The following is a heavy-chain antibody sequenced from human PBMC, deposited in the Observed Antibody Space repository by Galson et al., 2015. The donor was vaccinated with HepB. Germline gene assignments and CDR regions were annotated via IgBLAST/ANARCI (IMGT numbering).Heavy chain of an antibody. CDR3: AALGPPLDY. CDR2: TYYRSKWYN. J-gene: IGHJ4*02. CDR1: GDSVSNKNTA. Sequence: CAISGDSVSNKNTAWNWIRQSPLRGLEWLGRTYYRSKWYNNYAVSVKSRITINPDTSKNQFSLQLNSMTPEDTAVYYCAALGPPLDYWGQGILVTVSS. V-gene: IGHV6-1*01.